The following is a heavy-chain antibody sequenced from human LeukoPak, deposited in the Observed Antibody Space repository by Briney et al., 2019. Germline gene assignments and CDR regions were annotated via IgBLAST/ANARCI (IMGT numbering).Heavy chain of an antibody. Sequence: SVKVSCKASGGTFSSYAISWVRQAPGQGLEWMGRIIPILGIANYAQKLQGRVTITADKSTSTAYMELSSLRSEDTAVYYCARGSMVRGVIILGAYTWFDPWGQGTLVTVSS. V-gene: IGHV1-69*04. CDR3: ARGSMVRGVIILGAYTWFDP. CDR1: GGTFSSYA. CDR2: IIPILGIA. D-gene: IGHD3-10*01. J-gene: IGHJ5*02.